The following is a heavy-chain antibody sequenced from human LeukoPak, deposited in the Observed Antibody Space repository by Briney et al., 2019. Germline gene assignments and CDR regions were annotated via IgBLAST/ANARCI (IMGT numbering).Heavy chain of an antibody. V-gene: IGHV4-31*03. CDR2: IYYNGNT. CDR3: ARGDRRRAFDI. J-gene: IGHJ3*02. CDR1: GGSISSGGYY. Sequence: TSETLSLTCTVSGGSISSGGYYWSWIRQHPRKGLEWIGYIYYNGNTYYNPSLKSRVTISLDTSKNQFSLKLSSVTAADTAVYYCARGDRRRAFDIWGQGTMVTVSS. D-gene: IGHD3-16*01.